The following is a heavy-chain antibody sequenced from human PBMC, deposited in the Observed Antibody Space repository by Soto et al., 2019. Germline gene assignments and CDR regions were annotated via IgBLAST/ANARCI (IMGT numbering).Heavy chain of an antibody. CDR2: IIPIFGTA. CDR1: GGTLSSNA. J-gene: IGHJ6*02. Sequence: SVEVSCKDSGGTLSSNASSWVRQAPGQGLEWMGGIIPIFGTANYAQKFQGRVTITADESTSTAYMELSSLRSEDTAVYYCARVKGIAVAARYYYYYGMDVWGQGTTVPVSS. CDR3: ARVKGIAVAARYYYYYGMDV. V-gene: IGHV1-69*13. D-gene: IGHD6-19*01.